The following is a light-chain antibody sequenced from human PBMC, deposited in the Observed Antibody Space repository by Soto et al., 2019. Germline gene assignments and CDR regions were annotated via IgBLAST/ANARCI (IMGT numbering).Light chain of an antibody. J-gene: IGKJ1*01. Sequence: DIQMTQSLSTLSASVGDRVTITCRASQSISSWLAWYQQKPGKAPKLLIYKASSLESGVPSRFSGSGSGTEFTLTIRSLQPDDFATYYCQQYNGYSRTFGQGTKVDIK. CDR1: QSISSW. CDR3: QQYNGYSRT. CDR2: KAS. V-gene: IGKV1-5*03.